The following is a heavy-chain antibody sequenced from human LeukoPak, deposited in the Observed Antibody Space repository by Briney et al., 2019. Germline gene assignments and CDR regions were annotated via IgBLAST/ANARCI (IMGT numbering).Heavy chain of an antibody. J-gene: IGHJ3*02. CDR1: GGSFSGYY. Sequence: PSETLSLTCAVYGGSFSGYYWSWIRQPPGKGLEWIGEISHSGTTNYNPSLKSRVTISVDTSKKQFSLKVSSLTAADRAVYYCARAIYATTWTDAFDIWGQGTMVTVSS. CDR2: ISHSGTT. CDR3: ARAIYATTWTDAFDI. V-gene: IGHV4-34*01. D-gene: IGHD2-2*01.